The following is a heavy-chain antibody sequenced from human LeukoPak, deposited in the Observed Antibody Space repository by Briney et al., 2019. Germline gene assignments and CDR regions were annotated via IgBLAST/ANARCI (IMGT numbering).Heavy chain of an antibody. J-gene: IGHJ4*02. CDR2: IHYSGST. CDR3: ARGLYYYDSSGYYFDY. V-gene: IGHV4-59*01. CDR1: GGSISSYY. D-gene: IGHD3-22*01. Sequence: SETLSLTCTVSGGSISSYYWSWIRQPPGKGLEWIGYIHYSGSTNYNPSLKSRVTISVDTSKNQFSLKLSSVTAADTAVYYCARGLYYYDSSGYYFDYWGQGTLVTVSS.